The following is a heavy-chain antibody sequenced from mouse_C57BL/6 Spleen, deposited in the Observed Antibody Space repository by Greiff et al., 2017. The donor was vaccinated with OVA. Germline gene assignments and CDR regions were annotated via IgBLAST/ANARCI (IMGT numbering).Heavy chain of an antibody. D-gene: IGHD2-1*01. Sequence: VQLQQPGTELVKPGASVKLSCKASGYTFTSYWMHWVKQRPGQGLEWIGNINPSNGGTNYNEKLKSKATLTVDKSSSPAYMQLSSLTSEDSSVYYCARERGNTYAMDYWGQGTSVTVSS. J-gene: IGHJ4*01. V-gene: IGHV1-53*01. CDR2: INPSNGGT. CDR1: GYTFTSYW. CDR3: ARERGNTYAMDY.